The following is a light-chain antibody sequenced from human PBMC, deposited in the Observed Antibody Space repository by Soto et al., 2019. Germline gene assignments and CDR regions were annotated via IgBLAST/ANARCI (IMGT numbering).Light chain of an antibody. Sequence: IQMTQSPSSLSASLGDRVTITCRASQGISSYLAWYQQKPGKAPKLLIYAASTLQSGVPSRFSGSGSGTDFTLTISCLQSEDFATYYCQQYYSYPHTFGGGTKVDIK. CDR1: QGISSY. CDR3: QQYYSYPHT. CDR2: AAS. V-gene: IGKV1-8*01. J-gene: IGKJ4*01.